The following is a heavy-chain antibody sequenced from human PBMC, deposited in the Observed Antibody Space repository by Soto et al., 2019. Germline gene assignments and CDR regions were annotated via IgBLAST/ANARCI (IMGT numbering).Heavy chain of an antibody. CDR3: ARVGDSSGYRVDAFDI. D-gene: IGHD3-22*01. CDR1: GGSISSGDYY. CDR2: IYYSGST. V-gene: IGHV4-30-4*01. J-gene: IGHJ3*02. Sequence: SETLSLTCTVSGGSISSGDYYWSWIRQPPGKGLEWIGYIYYSGSTYYNPSLKSRVTISVDTSKNQFSLKLSSVTAADTAVYYCARVGDSSGYRVDAFDIWGQGTMVTVSS.